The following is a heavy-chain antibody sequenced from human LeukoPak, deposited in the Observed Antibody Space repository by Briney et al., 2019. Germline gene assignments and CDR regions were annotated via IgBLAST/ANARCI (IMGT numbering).Heavy chain of an antibody. V-gene: IGHV4-39*01. J-gene: IGHJ4*02. CDR2: IYYTGSP. CDR1: GLPINSSSYL. D-gene: IGHD2-15*01. Sequence: PSETLSLTCTVSGLPINSSSYLWLGIRQPPGKGLEWIGSIYYTGSPFYNPSLRRRVTMSVDTAENKFSLNLNSVLAASTAIYYFARQTYFYEASGHLNDNWGQGTLVTVSS. CDR3: ARQTYFYEASGHLNDN.